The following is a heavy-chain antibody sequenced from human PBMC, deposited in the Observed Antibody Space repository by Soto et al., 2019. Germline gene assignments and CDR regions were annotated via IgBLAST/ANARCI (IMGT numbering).Heavy chain of an antibody. CDR3: ARDPQYYYDSSGYTSFAFDI. CDR1: GFTFSSYG. D-gene: IGHD3-22*01. J-gene: IGHJ3*02. CDR2: IWYAGSNK. Sequence: GGSLRLSCAASGFTFSSYGMHWVRQAPGKGLEWVAVIWYAGSNKYYADSVKGRFTISRDNSKNTLYLQMNSLRAEDTAVYYCARDPQYYYDSSGYTSFAFDIWGQGTMVTVSS. V-gene: IGHV3-33*01.